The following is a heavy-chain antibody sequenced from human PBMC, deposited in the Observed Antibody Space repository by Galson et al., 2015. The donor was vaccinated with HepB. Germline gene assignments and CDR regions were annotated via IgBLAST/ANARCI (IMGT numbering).Heavy chain of an antibody. CDR2: ISAFNGNT. CDR3: ARDPGSGSLSVWGY. V-gene: IGHV1-18*01. Sequence: SVKVSCKASGYTFTNYGIAWVRQAPGQGPEWMGWISAFNGNTNYAQKFQGRVTMTTDTSTTTAYMELRSLRSDDTAVYYCARDPGSGSLSVWGYWGQGTLVTVSS. CDR1: GYTFTNYG. D-gene: IGHD1-26*01. J-gene: IGHJ4*02.